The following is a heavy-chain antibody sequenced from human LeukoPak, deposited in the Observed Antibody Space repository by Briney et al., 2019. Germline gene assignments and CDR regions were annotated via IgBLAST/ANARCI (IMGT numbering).Heavy chain of an antibody. D-gene: IGHD4-11*01. CDR3: ARHRTRYSNYYYYMDV. J-gene: IGHJ6*03. V-gene: IGHV4-4*09. CDR2: IYTSGST. Sequence: SETLSLTCTVSGGSISSYYWSWIRQPPGKGLEWIGYIYTSGSTNYNPSLKSRVTISVDTSKNQFSLKLSSVTAADTAVNYCARHRTRYSNYYYYMDVWGKGTTVTVSS. CDR1: GGSISSYY.